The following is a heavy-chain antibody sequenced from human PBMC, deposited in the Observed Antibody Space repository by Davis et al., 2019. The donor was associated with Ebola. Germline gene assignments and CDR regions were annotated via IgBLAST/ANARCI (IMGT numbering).Heavy chain of an antibody. CDR1: GFTLSNSP. Sequence: GESLKISCVVSGFTLSNSPMVWVRQAPGKGLQWVASVAFDGNNKFYADSVKGRFTISRDDPKDTLYLQMSSLRADDTAVYYCATQGGYSNGGHFDFWGQGTLVTVSS. D-gene: IGHD4-11*01. CDR2: VAFDGNNK. V-gene: IGHV3-30*04. J-gene: IGHJ4*02. CDR3: ATQGGYSNGGHFDF.